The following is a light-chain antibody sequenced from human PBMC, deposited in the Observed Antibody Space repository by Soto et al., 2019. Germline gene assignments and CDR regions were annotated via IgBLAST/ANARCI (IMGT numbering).Light chain of an antibody. J-gene: IGLJ1*01. V-gene: IGLV2-14*01. CDR1: SSDVGGYNS. CDR3: SSYTGNSTHV. Sequence: QSVLTQPASVSGSPGQSITISCTGTSSDVGGYNSVSWYQKNPGKAPKLIIYEVSNRPSGVSNRFSGSKSGNTASLTISGLQAEDEADYYCSSYTGNSTHVFGSGTKVTV. CDR2: EVS.